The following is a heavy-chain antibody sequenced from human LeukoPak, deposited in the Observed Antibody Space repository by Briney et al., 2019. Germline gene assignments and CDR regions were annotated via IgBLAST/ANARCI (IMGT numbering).Heavy chain of an antibody. CDR1: GFTFSSYA. CDR2: ISGSGGST. J-gene: IGHJ4*02. D-gene: IGHD4-11*01. CDR3: AKRPGGGPRRMTKLAEAYGTLDY. V-gene: IGHV3-23*01. Sequence: HPGGSLRLSCAASGFTFSSYAMSWVRQAPGKGLEWVSAISGSGGSTYYADSVKGRFTISRDNSKNTLYLQMNSLRAEDTAVYYCAKRPGGGPRRMTKLAEAYGTLDYWGQGTLVTVSS.